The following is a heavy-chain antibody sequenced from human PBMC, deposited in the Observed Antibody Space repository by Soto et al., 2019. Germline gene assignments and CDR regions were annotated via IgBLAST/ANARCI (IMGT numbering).Heavy chain of an antibody. J-gene: IGHJ5*02. CDR2: ISSSSSYI. V-gene: IGHV3-21*01. D-gene: IGHD3-22*01. Sequence: PGGSLRLSCAASGFTFSSYSMNWVRQAPGKGLEWVSSISSSSSYIYYADSVKGRFTISRDNAKNSLYLQMNSLRAEDTAVYYCARDPVNYDSSGYYLNWFDPWGQGTLVTV. CDR3: ARDPVNYDSSGYYLNWFDP. CDR1: GFTFSSYS.